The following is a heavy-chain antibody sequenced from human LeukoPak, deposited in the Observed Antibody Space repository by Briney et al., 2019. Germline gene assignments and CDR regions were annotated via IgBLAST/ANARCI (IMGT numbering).Heavy chain of an antibody. CDR3: ARFAARHRGSYYGC. Sequence: GGSLRLSCAASGFTFSSYAMHWVRQAPGKGLEWVAVISYDGSNKYYADSVKGRFTISRDNSKNTLYLQMNSLRAEDTAVYYCARFAARHRGSYYGCWGQGTLVTVSS. CDR2: ISYDGSNK. V-gene: IGHV3-30-3*01. D-gene: IGHD1-26*01. J-gene: IGHJ4*02. CDR1: GFTFSSYA.